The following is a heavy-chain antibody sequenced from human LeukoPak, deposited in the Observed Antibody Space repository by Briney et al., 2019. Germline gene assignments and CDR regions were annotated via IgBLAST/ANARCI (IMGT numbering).Heavy chain of an antibody. V-gene: IGHV3-23*01. CDR3: ASRGTGTDY. CDR1: GFTFSSYA. D-gene: IGHD3-10*01. CDR2: ISGSGGST. J-gene: IGHJ4*02. Sequence: GGSLRLSCAASGFTFSSYAMSGVRQGPGKGVEWVSAISGSGGSTYYADSVKGRFTISRDNSKNTLYLQMNSLRAEDTAVYYCASRGTGTDYWGQGTLVTVSS.